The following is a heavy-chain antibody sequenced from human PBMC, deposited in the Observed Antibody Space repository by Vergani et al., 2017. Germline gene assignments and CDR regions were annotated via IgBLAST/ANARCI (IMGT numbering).Heavy chain of an antibody. CDR1: GFTFSTYA. V-gene: IGHV3-23*01. J-gene: IGHJ4*02. D-gene: IGHD1-26*01. CDR3: AREVVGASPDY. CDR2: ISSDGGST. Sequence: EVQLLESGGGLVQPGGSLRLSCAASGFTFSTYAMTWVRQAPGKGLEWVSTISSDGGSTYYADSVKGRFTISRDNSKNTLSLQMNSLTAEDTAIYYCAREVVGASPDYWGQGTLVAVSS.